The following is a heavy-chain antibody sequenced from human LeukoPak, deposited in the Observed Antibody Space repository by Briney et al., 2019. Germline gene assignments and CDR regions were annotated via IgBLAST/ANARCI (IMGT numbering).Heavy chain of an antibody. CDR3: ARVTGYMIEDYFDS. V-gene: IGHV4-59*01. CDR1: GGSISSYY. Sequence: PSETLSLTCTVSGGSISSYYWSWIRQPPGKGLEWSGYIYYSGGTNYNPSLTSRVTISVDTSKNQFSLKLSSVTAADTAVYYCARVTGYMIEDYFDSWGQGTLVTVSS. CDR2: IYYSGGT. J-gene: IGHJ4*02. D-gene: IGHD3-22*01.